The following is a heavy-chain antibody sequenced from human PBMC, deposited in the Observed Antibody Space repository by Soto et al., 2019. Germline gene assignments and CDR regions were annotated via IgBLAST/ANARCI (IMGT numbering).Heavy chain of an antibody. CDR3: VRDDIGLGIDY. Sequence: SVKVSCKASGGTFSSYTISWVRQAPGQGLEWMGRIIPILGIANYAQKFQGRVTITADKSTSTAYMELSSLRAEDTAVYYCVRDDIGLGIDYWGLGTLVTVSS. CDR2: IIPILGIA. CDR1: GGTFSSYT. D-gene: IGHD1-26*01. V-gene: IGHV1-69*04. J-gene: IGHJ4*02.